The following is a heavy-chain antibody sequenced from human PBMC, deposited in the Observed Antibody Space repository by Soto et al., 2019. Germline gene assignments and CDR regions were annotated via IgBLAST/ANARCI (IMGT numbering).Heavy chain of an antibody. V-gene: IGHV4-31*03. Sequence: SETLSLTCSVSSDSMNSGGYYWSWIRQHPGKGLEWIGYIYSNGDTYYNPSLKSRVTISVDTSKNQYSLNLTSVTAADTAVYSCATRGGTSSGYYYYAMDVWGQGTTVTVSS. CDR2: IYSNGDT. J-gene: IGHJ6*02. D-gene: IGHD6-6*01. CDR3: ATRGGTSSGYYYYAMDV. CDR1: SDSMNSGGYY.